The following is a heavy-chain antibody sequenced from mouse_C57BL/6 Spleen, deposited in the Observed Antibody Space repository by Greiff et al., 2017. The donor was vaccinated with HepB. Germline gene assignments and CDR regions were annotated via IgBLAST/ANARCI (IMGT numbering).Heavy chain of an antibody. CDR1: GFTFSSYG. CDR3: ARHGDYGNYFDY. D-gene: IGHD2-1*01. J-gene: IGHJ2*01. V-gene: IGHV5-6*01. Sequence: EVQLVESGGDLVKPGGSLKLSCAASGFTFSSYGMSWVRQTPDKRLEWVATISSGGSYTYYPDSVKGRFTISRDNAKNTLYLQMSSLKSEDTAMYYCARHGDYGNYFDYWGQGTTLTVSS. CDR2: ISSGGSYT.